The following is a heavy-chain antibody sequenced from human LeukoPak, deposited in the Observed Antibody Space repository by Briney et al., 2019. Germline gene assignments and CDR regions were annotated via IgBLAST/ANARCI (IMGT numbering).Heavy chain of an antibody. D-gene: IGHD2-2*02. V-gene: IGHV1-46*03. CDR1: GYTFTSYY. CDR3: ARVDCSSGRCYTLDFDY. Sequence: ASVKVSCKASGYTFTSYYMHWVRQAPGQGLEWMGIINPSGGSTSYAPKFQGRVTVTRDTSTSTAYMELRSLRSEDTAVYYCARVDCSSGRCYTLDFDYWGQGTLVTVSS. J-gene: IGHJ4*02. CDR2: INPSGGST.